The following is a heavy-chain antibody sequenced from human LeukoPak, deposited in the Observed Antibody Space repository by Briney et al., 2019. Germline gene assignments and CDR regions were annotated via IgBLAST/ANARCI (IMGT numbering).Heavy chain of an antibody. CDR2: IIPIFGTA. Sequence: ASVKVSCKASGGTFSSYAISWVRQAPGQGLEWMGGIIPIFGTANYAQKFQGRVTITAEESTSTAYMELSSLRSEDTAVYYCARGPAGYFDYWGQGALVTVSS. J-gene: IGHJ4*02. CDR3: ARGPAGYFDY. CDR1: GGTFSSYA. V-gene: IGHV1-69*13.